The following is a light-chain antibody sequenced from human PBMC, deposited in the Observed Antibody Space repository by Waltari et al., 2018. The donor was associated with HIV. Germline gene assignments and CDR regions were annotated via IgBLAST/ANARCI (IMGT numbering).Light chain of an antibody. CDR2: NRY. Sequence: QSVLTQTPSMSRPPGQRVFISCSGSRSNIGNNFVSWFQQVSGRAPKLLSYNRYQPPSWVPDPFSAAKSGSSASLAITGLQSDDEAVYFCASRDDILSHWVFGGGTKLTV. J-gene: IGLJ3*02. CDR3: ASRDDILSHWV. V-gene: IGLV1-47*02. CDR1: RSNIGNNF.